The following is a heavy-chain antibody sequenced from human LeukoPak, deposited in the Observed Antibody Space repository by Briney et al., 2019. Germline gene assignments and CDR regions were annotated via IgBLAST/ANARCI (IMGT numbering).Heavy chain of an antibody. D-gene: IGHD6-6*01. V-gene: IGHV7-4-1*01. J-gene: IGHJ4*02. Sequence: ASVKVSCKASGYTFTSYDINWVRQAPGQGLEWMGWINTNTGNPTYAQGFTGRFVFSLDTSVSTAYLQICSLKAEDTAVYYCARDLKVAGRPTHPYSSSSGLGYWGQGTLVTVSS. CDR3: ARDLKVAGRPTHPYSSSSGLGY. CDR1: GYTFTSYD. CDR2: INTNTGNP.